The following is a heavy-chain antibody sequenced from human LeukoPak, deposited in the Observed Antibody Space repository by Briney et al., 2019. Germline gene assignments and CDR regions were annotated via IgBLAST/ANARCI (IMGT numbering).Heavy chain of an antibody. V-gene: IGHV3-53*01. CDR3: ARGRYCSGGSCTMALYYYYYMDV. Sequence: GGSLRLSCAASGFTVSSNYMSWVRQAPGKGLEWVPVIYSGGSTYYADSVKGRFTISRDNSKNTLYLQMNSLRAEDTAVYYCARGRYCSGGSCTMALYYYYYMDVWGKGTTVTVSS. CDR1: GFTVSSNY. D-gene: IGHD2-15*01. CDR2: IYSGGST. J-gene: IGHJ6*03.